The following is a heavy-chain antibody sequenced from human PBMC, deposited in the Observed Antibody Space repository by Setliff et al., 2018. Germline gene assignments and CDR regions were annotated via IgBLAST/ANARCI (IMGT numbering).Heavy chain of an antibody. CDR2: ISGYNGNT. V-gene: IGHV1-18*01. CDR1: GYTFTSYG. Sequence: ASVKVSCKSSGYTFTSYGISWVRQAPGQGLEWVGWISGYNGNTDYAQNLQGRVTMTIDTSTSTDHMELRSLRSDDTAVYYCATAYSSGWYGDYWGQGTLVTVSS. CDR3: ATAYSSGWYGDY. D-gene: IGHD6-19*01. J-gene: IGHJ4*02.